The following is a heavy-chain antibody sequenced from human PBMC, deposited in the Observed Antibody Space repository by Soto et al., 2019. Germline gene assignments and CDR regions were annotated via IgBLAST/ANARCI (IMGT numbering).Heavy chain of an antibody. Sequence: SGGSLRLSCAASGFTFSSYWMSWVRQAPGKGLEWVANIKQDGSEKYYVDSVKGRFTISRDNAKNSLYLQMNSLRAEDTAVYYCARDLYSGSYYFDYWGQGTLVTVSS. V-gene: IGHV3-7*01. CDR2: IKQDGSEK. CDR1: GFTFSSYW. D-gene: IGHD1-26*01. CDR3: ARDLYSGSYYFDY. J-gene: IGHJ4*02.